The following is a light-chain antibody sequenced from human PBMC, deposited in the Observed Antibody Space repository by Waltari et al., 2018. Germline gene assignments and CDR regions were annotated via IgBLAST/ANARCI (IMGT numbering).Light chain of an antibody. CDR1: SSDVGGYHY. J-gene: IGLJ3*02. V-gene: IGLV2-14*01. Sequence: QSALTQPASVSGSPGQSITISCTGTSSDVGGYHYVSWYQQHPGKAPKPMIYDVSKRPSGVSNRFSGSKSGNTASLTISGLQAEDEADYYCSSYTSSSTWVFGGGTKLTVL. CDR3: SSYTSSSTWV. CDR2: DVS.